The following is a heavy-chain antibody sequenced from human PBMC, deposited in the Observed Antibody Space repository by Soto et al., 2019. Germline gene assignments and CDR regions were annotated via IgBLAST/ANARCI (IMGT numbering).Heavy chain of an antibody. CDR3: ARMGPNYGMDV. J-gene: IGHJ6*02. CDR1: GGTFSSYT. Sequence: QVQLVQSGAEVKKPGSSVKVSCKASGGTFSSYTISWVRQAPGQGLEWMGRIIPILGIANYAQKFQGRGTITADKSTSPAYMELSSLRSEDTAVYYCARMGPNYGMDVWGQGTTVTVSS. CDR2: IIPILGIA. V-gene: IGHV1-69*02.